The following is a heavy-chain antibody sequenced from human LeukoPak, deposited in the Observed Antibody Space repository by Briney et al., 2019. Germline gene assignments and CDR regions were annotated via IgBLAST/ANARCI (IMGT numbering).Heavy chain of an antibody. CDR2: ISTDVRNT. Sequence: GGSLRLSCAASGFSFSSYGMHWVRQAPGKGLQWVAVISTDVRNTPYLDSVKGRFTISRDNSKNTLYLQMNSLRTEDTAVYYCAKAWNYGGNSYFDSWGQGTLVTVSS. V-gene: IGHV3-30*18. J-gene: IGHJ4*02. D-gene: IGHD4-23*01. CDR3: AKAWNYGGNSYFDS. CDR1: GFSFSSYG.